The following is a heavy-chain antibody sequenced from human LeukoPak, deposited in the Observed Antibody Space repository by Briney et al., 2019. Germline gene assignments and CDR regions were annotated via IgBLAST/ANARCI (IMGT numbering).Heavy chain of an antibody. CDR1: GYTFTTYG. Sequence: ASVKVSCKTSGYTFTTYGISWVRQAPGQGLEWMGWISAYNGNTKYAQKLQGRVTMTTDTSTSTAYMELRSLRSEDTAEYYCARDSSSSYYFDYWGQGTLVTVSS. V-gene: IGHV1-18*01. D-gene: IGHD6-13*01. CDR2: ISAYNGNT. CDR3: ARDSSSSYYFDY. J-gene: IGHJ4*02.